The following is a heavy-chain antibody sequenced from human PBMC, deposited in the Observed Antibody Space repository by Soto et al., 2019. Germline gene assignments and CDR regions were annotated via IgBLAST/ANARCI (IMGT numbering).Heavy chain of an antibody. V-gene: IGHV1-18*01. Sequence: ASVKVSCKASGYNFTSYGISWVRQAPGQGLEWMGWISPHNDRTKYARRFQDRVTMTTETPTSTVYMELASLRSDDAAVYYCARDLYYSSGRYFDHDAFDIWGQGTVVTVS. CDR2: ISPHNDRT. J-gene: IGHJ3*02. CDR3: ARDLYYSSGRYFDHDAFDI. CDR1: GYNFTSYG. D-gene: IGHD6-19*01.